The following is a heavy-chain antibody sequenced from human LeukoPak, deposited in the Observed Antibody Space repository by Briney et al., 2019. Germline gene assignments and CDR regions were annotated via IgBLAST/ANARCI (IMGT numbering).Heavy chain of an antibody. J-gene: IGHJ6*02. Sequence: GGSLRLSCAASGFTVSSNYMGWVRQAPGKGLEWVSVIYSGGSTYYADSVKGRFTISRDNSKNTLYLQMNSLRAEDTAVYYCARGGGDDYYYYGMDVWGQGTTVTVSS. D-gene: IGHD2-21*02. CDR3: ARGGGDDYYYYGMDV. CDR2: IYSGGST. CDR1: GFTVSSNY. V-gene: IGHV3-66*02.